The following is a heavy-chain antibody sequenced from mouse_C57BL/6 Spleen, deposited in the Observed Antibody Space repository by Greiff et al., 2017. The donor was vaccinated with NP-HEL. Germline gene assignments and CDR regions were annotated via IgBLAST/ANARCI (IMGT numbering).Heavy chain of an antibody. V-gene: IGHV1-52*01. CDR2: IDPSDSET. D-gene: IGHD2-3*01. J-gene: IGHJ4*01. Sequence: QVQLKQPGAELVRPGSSVKLSCKASGYTFTSYWMHWVKQRPIQGLEWIGNIDPSDSETHYNQKFKDKATLTVDKSSSTAYMQLSSLTSEDSAVYYCARSGDGPLYYYAMDYWGQGTSVTVSS. CDR3: ARSGDGPLYYYAMDY. CDR1: GYTFTSYW.